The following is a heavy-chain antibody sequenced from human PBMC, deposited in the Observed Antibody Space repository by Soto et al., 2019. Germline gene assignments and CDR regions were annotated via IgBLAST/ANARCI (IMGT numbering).Heavy chain of an antibody. CDR1: GFTFTSSA. CDR3: ARGGYYYYYYMDV. J-gene: IGHJ6*03. D-gene: IGHD1-26*01. CDR2: INPNSGGT. Sequence: GASVKVSCKASGFTFTSSAVQWVRQARGQRLEWMGWINPNSGGTNYAQKFQGWVTMTRDTSISTAYMELSRLRSDDTAVYYCARGGYYYYYYMDVWGKGTTVTVSS. V-gene: IGHV1-2*04.